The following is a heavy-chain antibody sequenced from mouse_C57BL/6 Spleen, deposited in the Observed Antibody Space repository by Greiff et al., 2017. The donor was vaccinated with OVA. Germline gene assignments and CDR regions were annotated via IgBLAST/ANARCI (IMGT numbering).Heavy chain of an antibody. Sequence: QVQLQQSGPELVKPGASVKISCKASGYSFTSYYIHWVKQRPGQGLEWIGWIYPGSGNTKYNEKFKGKATLTADTSSSTAYMQLSSLTSEDSAVYYCARDYGYVFAYWGQGTLVTVSA. CDR3: ARDYGYVFAY. J-gene: IGHJ3*01. CDR1: GYSFTSYY. V-gene: IGHV1-66*01. CDR2: IYPGSGNT. D-gene: IGHD2-2*01.